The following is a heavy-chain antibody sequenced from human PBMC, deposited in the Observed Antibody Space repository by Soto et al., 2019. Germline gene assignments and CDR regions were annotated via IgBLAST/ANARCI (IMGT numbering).Heavy chain of an antibody. V-gene: IGHV1-46*01. J-gene: IGHJ4*02. Sequence: ASVKVSCKASGYTFTTYNMHWVRQAPGQGPEWMGVINPSDGTTSLAQGFQGRVTMTRDTSTSTAYMELRGLRSDDTAIYYCARSAIVLVLADNHYFEYWGQGTLVTVSS. CDR3: ARSAIVLVLADNHYFEY. D-gene: IGHD2-21*01. CDR1: GYTFTTYN. CDR2: INPSDGTT.